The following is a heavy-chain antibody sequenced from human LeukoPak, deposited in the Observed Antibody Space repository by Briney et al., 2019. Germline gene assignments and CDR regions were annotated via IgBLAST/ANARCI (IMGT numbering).Heavy chain of an antibody. J-gene: IGHJ3*02. Sequence: GGSLRLSCAASGFTLSNYWMSWVRQAPGKGLEWVANINKDGSEKNYVDSVKGRFTISRDNAKNSLYLQMNSLRAEDTAVYYCAGGGLGSSWFDAFDIWGQGTMVTVSS. CDR2: INKDGSEK. CDR1: GFTLSNYW. D-gene: IGHD6-13*01. CDR3: AGGGLGSSWFDAFDI. V-gene: IGHV3-7*04.